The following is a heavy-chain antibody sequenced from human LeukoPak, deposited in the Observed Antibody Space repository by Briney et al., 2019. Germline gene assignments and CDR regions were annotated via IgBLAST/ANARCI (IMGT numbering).Heavy chain of an antibody. CDR3: ARAPYSGSYYDY. J-gene: IGHJ4*02. CDR1: ISSXY. V-gene: IGHV4-59*01. D-gene: IGHD1-26*01. Sequence: ISSXYWSWIRQPPGKGLEWIGYIYYSGSTNYNPSLKSRVTISVDTSKNQFSLKLSSVTAADTAVYYCARAPYSGSYYDYWGQGTLVTVSS. CDR2: IYYSGST.